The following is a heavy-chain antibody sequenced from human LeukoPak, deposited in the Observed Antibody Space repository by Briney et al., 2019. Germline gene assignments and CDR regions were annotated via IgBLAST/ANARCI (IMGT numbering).Heavy chain of an antibody. J-gene: IGHJ4*02. D-gene: IGHD3-16*02. CDR3: ARMYYDYVWGSYRPLDY. Sequence: EASVKVSCKASGYTFTSYGISWVRQAPGQGLEWMGWISAYNGNTNYAQKLQGRVTMTTDTSTSTAYMELRSLRSDDTAVYYCARMYYDYVWGSYRPLDYWGQGTLVTVSS. V-gene: IGHV1-18*01. CDR2: ISAYNGNT. CDR1: GYTFTSYG.